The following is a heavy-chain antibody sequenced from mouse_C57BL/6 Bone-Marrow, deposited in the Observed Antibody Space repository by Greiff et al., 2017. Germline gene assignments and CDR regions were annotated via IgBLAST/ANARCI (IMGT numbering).Heavy chain of an antibody. Sequence: VKLMESGAELMKPGASVKLSCKATGYTFTGYWIEWVKQRPGHGLEWIGELLPGSGSTNYNEKFKGKATFTADTSSNTAYMQLSSLTTEDSAIYYCAILYNDYDREYYFDYWGQGTTLTVSS. J-gene: IGHJ2*01. V-gene: IGHV1-9*01. D-gene: IGHD2-4*01. CDR2: LLPGSGST. CDR1: GYTFTGYW. CDR3: AILYNDYDREYYFDY.